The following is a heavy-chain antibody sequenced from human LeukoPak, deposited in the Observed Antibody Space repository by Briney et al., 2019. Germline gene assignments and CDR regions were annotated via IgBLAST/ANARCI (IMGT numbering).Heavy chain of an antibody. CDR2: ISGSGGST. Sequence: GGSLRLSCAASGFTFSSYAMSWVRQAPGKGLEWVSAISGSGGSTYYADSVKGRFTISRDNSKNTLYLQMNSLRAEDMALYYCAKALGPHYYGSGSYPDYWGQGTLVTVSS. D-gene: IGHD3-10*01. J-gene: IGHJ4*02. CDR1: GFTFSSYA. CDR3: AKALGPHYYGSGSYPDY. V-gene: IGHV3-23*01.